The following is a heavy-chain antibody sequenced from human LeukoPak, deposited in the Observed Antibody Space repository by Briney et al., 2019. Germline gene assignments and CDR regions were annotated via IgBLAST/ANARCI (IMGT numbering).Heavy chain of an antibody. CDR3: ARLGTAVVARYFDY. Sequence: GESLKISCKGSGYSFTSYWIAWVRLMPGKGLEWMGSIYPSDSDTRYSPSFQGQVTISADKSISTAYLQWRGLRASDIAMYYCARLGTAVVARYFDYWGRGTLVTVSS. J-gene: IGHJ4*02. V-gene: IGHV5-51*01. D-gene: IGHD5-18*01. CDR2: IYPSDSDT. CDR1: GYSFTSYW.